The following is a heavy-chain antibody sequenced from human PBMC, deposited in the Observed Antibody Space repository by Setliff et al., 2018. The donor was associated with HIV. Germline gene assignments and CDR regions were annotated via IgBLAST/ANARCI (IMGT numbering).Heavy chain of an antibody. CDR3: ARSRGGHSSDHYLEY. V-gene: IGHV4-34*01. D-gene: IGHD3-22*01. CDR1: GGSFSGYY. Sequence: SETLSLTCAVYGGSFSGYYWSWIRQPPGKGLEWIGEINHSGSTNYNRALKSRVTMSLDRSKSQFSLELNSVTAADTAVYYCARSRGGHSSDHYLEYWGQGTLVTVSS. J-gene: IGHJ4*02. CDR2: INHSGST.